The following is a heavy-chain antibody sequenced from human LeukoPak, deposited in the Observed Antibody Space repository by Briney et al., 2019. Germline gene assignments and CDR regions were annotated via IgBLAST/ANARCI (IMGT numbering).Heavy chain of an antibody. CDR2: VHYSGSI. J-gene: IGHJ4*02. CDR3: ARDQGSGYLDY. V-gene: IGHV4-59*01. Sequence: TSETLSLTCTVSGGSISSYYWSWIRQPPGKGLEWIGYVHYSGSINYNPSLKSRVTISVDTSKNQFSLKLSSVTAADTAVYYCARDQGSGYLDYWGQGTLVTVSS. D-gene: IGHD2-15*01. CDR1: GGSISSYY.